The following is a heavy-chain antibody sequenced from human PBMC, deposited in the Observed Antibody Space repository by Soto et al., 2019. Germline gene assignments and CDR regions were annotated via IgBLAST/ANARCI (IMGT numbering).Heavy chain of an antibody. Sequence: SETLSLTCTVSGGSISSYYWSWIRQPPGKGLEWIGYIYYSGSTNYNPSLKSRVTISVDTSKNQFSLKLSSVTAADTAVYYCARLGSQLETYYYYYIDVWGKGTTVTVSS. CDR2: IYYSGST. V-gene: IGHV4-59*08. CDR3: ARLGSQLETYYYYYIDV. D-gene: IGHD6-13*01. J-gene: IGHJ6*03. CDR1: GGSISSYY.